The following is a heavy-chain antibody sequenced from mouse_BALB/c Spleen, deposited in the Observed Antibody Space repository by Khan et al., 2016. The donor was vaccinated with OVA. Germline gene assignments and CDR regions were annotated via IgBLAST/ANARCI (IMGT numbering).Heavy chain of an antibody. J-gene: IGHJ3*01. V-gene: IGHV3-6*02. CDR1: GYSITSGYF. Sequence: EVQLQESGPGLVKPSQSLSLTCSVTGYSITSGYFWNWIRQFPENKLEWMGYIRYDGDSNYNPSLINRISITRDTSTNQFFLRLNSVTPEDTATYYCARGGSSGPAWFTSWGQGTLLTVSA. CDR3: ARGGSSGPAWFTS. CDR2: IRYDGDS. D-gene: IGHD3-1*01.